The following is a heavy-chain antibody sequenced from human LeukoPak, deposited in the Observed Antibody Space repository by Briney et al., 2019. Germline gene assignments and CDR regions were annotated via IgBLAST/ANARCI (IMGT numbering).Heavy chain of an antibody. Sequence: GGSLRLSCAASGFTFSSYAMSWVRQAPGKGLEWVSAISGSGGSTYYADSVKGRFTISRDNSKNTLYLQMNSLRAVDTAVYYCANGGYYYGSGSYPFFDYWGQGTLVTVSS. CDR2: ISGSGGST. J-gene: IGHJ4*02. V-gene: IGHV3-23*01. D-gene: IGHD3-10*01. CDR3: ANGGYYYGSGSYPFFDY. CDR1: GFTFSSYA.